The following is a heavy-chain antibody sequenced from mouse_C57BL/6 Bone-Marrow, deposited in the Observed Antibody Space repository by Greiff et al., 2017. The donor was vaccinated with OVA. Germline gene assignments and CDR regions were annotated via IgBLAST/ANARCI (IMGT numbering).Heavy chain of an antibody. D-gene: IGHD2-10*01. J-gene: IGHJ2*01. CDR1: GYTFTSYW. V-gene: IGHV1-59*01. CDR3: ARPKPYPYYFDY. CDR2: IDPSDSYT. Sequence: QVQLQQPGAELVRPGTSVKLSCKASGYTFTSYWMHWVKQRPGQGLEWIGVIDPSDSYTNYNQKFKGKATLTVDTSSSTAYMQLSSLTSEDSAVYYCARPKPYPYYFDYWGQGTTLTVSS.